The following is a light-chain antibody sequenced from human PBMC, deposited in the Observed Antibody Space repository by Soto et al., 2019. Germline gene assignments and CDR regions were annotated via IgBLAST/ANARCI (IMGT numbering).Light chain of an antibody. CDR1: SSNIGNSY. J-gene: IGLJ2*01. CDR2: DNN. CDR3: GTWDISLSVVV. Sequence: QSVLTQPPSVSAAPGQKVTISCSGSSSNIGNSYVSWYQQLPGTAPKLLIYDNNRRPSGIPDRFSGSKSGTSATLGITGLQTGYEADYYFGTWDISLSVVVFGGGTKLTVL. V-gene: IGLV1-51*01.